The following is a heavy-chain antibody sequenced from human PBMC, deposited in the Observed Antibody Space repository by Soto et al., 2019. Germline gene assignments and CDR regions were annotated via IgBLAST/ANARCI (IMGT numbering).Heavy chain of an antibody. Sequence: PGGSLRLSCAASGFTFSSYGMHWVRQAPGKGLKGVAVIWYDGSNKDYADTVKVQYTISRDNSKNTLYLQMNSLRAEDTAVYYCARDGSGYSYGRDGMDVWGQGT. D-gene: IGHD5-18*01. CDR2: IWYDGSNK. V-gene: IGHV3-33*08. CDR1: GFTFSSYG. CDR3: ARDGSGYSYGRDGMDV. J-gene: IGHJ6*02.